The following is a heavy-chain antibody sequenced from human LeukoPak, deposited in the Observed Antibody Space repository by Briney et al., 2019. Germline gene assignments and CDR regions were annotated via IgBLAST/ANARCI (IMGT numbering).Heavy chain of an antibody. J-gene: IGHJ6*03. Sequence: GGSLRLSWAASGFTFSSYWMSWVRQAPGKGLEWVANIKQDGSEKYYVDSVKGRFTISRDNAKNSLYLQMNSLRAEDTAVYYCAGSIAAQPYYYYMDVWGKGTTVTVSS. CDR3: AGSIAAQPYYYYMDV. D-gene: IGHD6-6*01. V-gene: IGHV3-7*01. CDR1: GFTFSSYW. CDR2: IKQDGSEK.